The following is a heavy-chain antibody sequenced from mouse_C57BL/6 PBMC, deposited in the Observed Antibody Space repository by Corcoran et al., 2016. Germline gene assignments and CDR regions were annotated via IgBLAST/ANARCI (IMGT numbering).Heavy chain of an antibody. Sequence: EVQLQQSGPELVKPGASVKISCKASGYTFTDYYMNWVKQSHGKSLEWIGDINPNNGGTSYNQKFKGKATLTVDKSSSTAYMELRSLTSEDSAVYYCAGGYYAYWGQGTTLTVSS. V-gene: IGHV1-26*01. CDR2: INPNNGGT. CDR1: GYTFTDYY. D-gene: IGHD2-3*01. CDR3: AGGYYAY. J-gene: IGHJ2*01.